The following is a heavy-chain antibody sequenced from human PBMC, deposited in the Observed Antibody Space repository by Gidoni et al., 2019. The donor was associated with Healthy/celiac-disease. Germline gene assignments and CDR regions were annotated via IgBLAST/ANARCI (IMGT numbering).Heavy chain of an antibody. CDR3: AREPGFGYYYGMDV. CDR2: ISYDGSNK. CDR1: GFTFSSYA. D-gene: IGHD3-3*01. V-gene: IGHV3-30*04. Sequence: QVQLVESGGGVVQPGRSLRLSCAASGFTFSSYAMHWVRQDPGKGLEWVAVISYDGSNKYYADSVKGRFTISRDNSKNTLYLQMNSLRAEDTAVYYCAREPGFGYYYGMDVWGQGTTVTVSS. J-gene: IGHJ6*02.